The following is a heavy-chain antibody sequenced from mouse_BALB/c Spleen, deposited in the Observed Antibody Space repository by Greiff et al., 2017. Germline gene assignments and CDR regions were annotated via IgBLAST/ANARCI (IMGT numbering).Heavy chain of an antibody. J-gene: IGHJ4*01. CDR3: ALLRLYAMDY. CDR2: IDPSDSYT. D-gene: IGHD1-2*01. V-gene: IGHV1-69*02. Sequence: QVQLQQPGAELVKPGASVKLSCKASGYTFTSYWMHWVKQRPGQGLEWIGEIDPSDSYTNYNQKFKGKATLTVDKSSSTAYMQLSSLPSEDSAVYYCALLRLYAMDYWGQGTSGTVSS. CDR1: GYTFTSYW.